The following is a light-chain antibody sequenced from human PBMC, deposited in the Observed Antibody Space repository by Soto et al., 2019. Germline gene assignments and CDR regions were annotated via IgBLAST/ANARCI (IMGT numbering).Light chain of an antibody. CDR3: QQYHTSSIT. CDR1: QSITNW. J-gene: IGKJ5*01. CDR2: AAS. V-gene: IGKV1-5*01. Sequence: DIQMTQSPSSLSASVGDRVTITCRASQSITNWLAWYQQKPGKAPKLLIYAASTLQSGVPSRFSGSGSGTEFTLTIDRLQPDDFATYYCQQYHTSSITFGQGTRLEIK.